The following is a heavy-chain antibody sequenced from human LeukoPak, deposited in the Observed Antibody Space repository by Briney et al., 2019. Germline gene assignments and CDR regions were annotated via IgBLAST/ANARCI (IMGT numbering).Heavy chain of an antibody. D-gene: IGHD1/OR15-1a*01. J-gene: IGHJ4*02. CDR1: GFTFSRYG. CDR2: INSDGSST. V-gene: IGHV3-74*01. CDR3: VKGSSNNDY. Sequence: GGSLRLSCAASGFTFSRYGMNWVRQAPGKGLEWISRINSDGSSTSYADSVKGRFTISRDNSKDTLYLQMSSLRADDTAVYYCVKGSSNNDYWGQGTLVTVSS.